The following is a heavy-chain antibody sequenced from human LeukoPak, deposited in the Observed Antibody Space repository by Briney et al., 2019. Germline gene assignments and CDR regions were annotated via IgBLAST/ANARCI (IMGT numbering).Heavy chain of an antibody. CDR1: GFTVSSNY. CDR3: AKGEEELRYFDPAVRNDAFDI. J-gene: IGHJ3*02. CDR2: IYSGGST. V-gene: IGHV3-66*01. D-gene: IGHD3-9*01. Sequence: GGSLRLSCAAPGFTVSSNYMSWVRQAPGKGLEWVSVIYSGGSTYYADSVKGRFTISRDNSKNSLYLQMNSLRAEDTAVYYCAKGEEELRYFDPAVRNDAFDIWGQGTMVTVSS.